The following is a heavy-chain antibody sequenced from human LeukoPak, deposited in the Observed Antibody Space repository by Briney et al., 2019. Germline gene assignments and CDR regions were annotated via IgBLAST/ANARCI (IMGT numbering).Heavy chain of an antibody. CDR3: AGTVAGTVHYYYGMDV. Sequence: SVKVSCKASGFTFTSSAMQWVRQARGQRLEWIGWIVVGSGSTNYAQKFQERVTITRDMSTSTAYMELSSLRSEDTAVYYCAGTVAGTVHYYYGMDVWGQGTTVTVSS. CDR1: GFTFTSSA. D-gene: IGHD6-19*01. J-gene: IGHJ6*02. CDR2: IVVGSGST. V-gene: IGHV1-58*02.